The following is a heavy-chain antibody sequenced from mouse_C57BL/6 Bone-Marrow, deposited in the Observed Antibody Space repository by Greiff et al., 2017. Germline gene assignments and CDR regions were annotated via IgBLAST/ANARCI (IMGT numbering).Heavy chain of an antibody. V-gene: IGHV1-61*01. CDR2: IYPSDSVP. Sequence: QVQLQQSGAELVRPGSSVKLSCKASGYTFTSYWMDGVKQRPGQGLEWIGNIYPSDSVPHSNQKFKEKATLTVAKSSSPAYRQLSSLTSEDSAVDYCARVGAYYDYDGAGAAVDYWGQGTTLTVSA. J-gene: IGHJ2*01. CDR1: GYTFTSYW. D-gene: IGHD2-4*01. CDR3: ARVGAYYDYDGAGAAVDY.